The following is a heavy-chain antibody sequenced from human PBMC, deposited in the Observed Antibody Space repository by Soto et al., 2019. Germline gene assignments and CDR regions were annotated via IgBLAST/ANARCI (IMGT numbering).Heavy chain of an antibody. V-gene: IGHV3-13*04. CDR3: ARGSTMVRGVILDAFDI. CDR2: IGTAGET. D-gene: IGHD3-10*01. Sequence: EVQLVESGGGLVQPGGSLRLSCAASGFTFSSYDMHWVRQGTGKGLEWVSVIGTAGETYYPGSVKGRFTISRENAQNSLYLQMNSLRAGDTAVYYCARGSTMVRGVILDAFDIWGQGTMVTVSS. J-gene: IGHJ3*02. CDR1: GFTFSSYD.